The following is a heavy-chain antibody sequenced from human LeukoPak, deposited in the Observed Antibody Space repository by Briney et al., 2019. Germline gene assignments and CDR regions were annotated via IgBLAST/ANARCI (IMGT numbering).Heavy chain of an antibody. J-gene: IGHJ4*02. CDR3: ARLYYGDYVLDY. CDR1: GGSIRRYY. V-gene: IGHV4-59*01. CDR2: IYYSGST. D-gene: IGHD4-17*01. Sequence: SETLSLTCTVSGGSIRRYYWSWIRQPPGKGLEWIGDIYYSGSTNYNPSLKSRVTIAVDTSKNQFPLKLSSVTAADTAVYYCARLYYGDYVLDYWGQGTLVTVSS.